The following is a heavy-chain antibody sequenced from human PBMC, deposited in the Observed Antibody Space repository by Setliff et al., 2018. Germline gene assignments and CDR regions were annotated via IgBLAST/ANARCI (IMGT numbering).Heavy chain of an antibody. CDR1: GYTFTNYA. Sequence: ASVKVSCKASGYTFTNYAIHWVRQAPGQRLEWMGWFNVGHGYTKYSPKFQGRVTMTSDTSASTAYMELNSLRSEDTALYYCARGGGVNDDNSGFYRSFDYWGQGTLVTVSS. D-gene: IGHD3-22*01. CDR2: FNVGHGYT. V-gene: IGHV1-3*01. J-gene: IGHJ4*02. CDR3: ARGGGVNDDNSGFYRSFDY.